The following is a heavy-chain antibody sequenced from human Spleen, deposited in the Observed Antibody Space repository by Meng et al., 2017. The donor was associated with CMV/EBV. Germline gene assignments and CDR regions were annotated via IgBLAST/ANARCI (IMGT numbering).Heavy chain of an antibody. CDR2: ISHDGSNK. Sequence: GGSLRLTCAASGFTFSSYPMHWVRQAPGKGLEWVAIISHDGSNKYYADSVKGRFTISRDNSKNTLYLQMNSLRAEDTAVYYCARTRYYDFWSGYYPLLDAFDIWGQGTKVTVSS. J-gene: IGHJ3*02. CDR3: ARTRYYDFWSGYYPLLDAFDI. V-gene: IGHV3-30*04. D-gene: IGHD3-3*01. CDR1: GFTFSSYP.